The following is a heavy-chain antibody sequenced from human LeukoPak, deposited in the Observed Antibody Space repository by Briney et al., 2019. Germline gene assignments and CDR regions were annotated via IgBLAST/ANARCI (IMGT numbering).Heavy chain of an antibody. V-gene: IGHV1-2*02. Sequence: ASVKVSCKASGYXFTDYYINWVRLAPGQGLEWMGWINPYSGGTNFAQKFQGRITMTGDTSISTAYMELSRLRSDDTAVYYCARRGFGSGSYEDYWGQGTLLTVSS. J-gene: IGHJ4*02. CDR2: INPYSGGT. CDR3: ARRGFGSGSYEDY. CDR1: GYXFTDYY. D-gene: IGHD3-10*01.